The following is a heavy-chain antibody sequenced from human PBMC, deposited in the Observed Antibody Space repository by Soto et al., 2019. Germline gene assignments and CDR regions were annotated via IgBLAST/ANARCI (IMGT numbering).Heavy chain of an antibody. CDR2: ISYDGSNK. CDR3: AKEDIAAAGTFDGHYYYYYGMDV. Sequence: GGSLRLSCAASGFTFSSYGMHWVRQAPGKGLEWVAVISYDGSNKYYADSVKGRFTISRDNSKNTLYLQMNSLRAEDTAVYYCAKEDIAAAGTFDGHYYYYYGMDVWGQGTTVTVSS. J-gene: IGHJ6*02. CDR1: GFTFSSYG. V-gene: IGHV3-30*18. D-gene: IGHD6-13*01.